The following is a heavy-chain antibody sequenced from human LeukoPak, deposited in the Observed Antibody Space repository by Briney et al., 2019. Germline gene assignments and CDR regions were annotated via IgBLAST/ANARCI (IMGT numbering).Heavy chain of an antibody. CDR3: ARDNSPTWIQLWGFDY. Sequence: SVKVSCKASGYTFTSYGISWVRQAPGQGLEWMGRIIPILGIANYAQKFQGRVTITADKSTSTAYMELSSLRSEDTAVYYCARDNSPTWIQLWGFDYWGQGTLVTVSS. CDR2: IIPILGIA. V-gene: IGHV1-69*04. D-gene: IGHD5-18*01. J-gene: IGHJ4*02. CDR1: GYTFTSYG.